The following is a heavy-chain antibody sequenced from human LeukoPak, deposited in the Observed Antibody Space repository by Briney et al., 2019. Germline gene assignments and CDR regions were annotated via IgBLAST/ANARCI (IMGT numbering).Heavy chain of an antibody. Sequence: GGSLRLSCAASGFTFSSYAMSWVRQAPGKGLEWVSAISGSGGSTYYADSVKGRFTISRDNSKNTLYLQMNSLRAEDTAVYYCAKRLGVAVAGPGDYWGQGTLVTVSS. D-gene: IGHD6-19*01. J-gene: IGHJ4*02. CDR1: GFTFSSYA. CDR3: AKRLGVAVAGPGDY. V-gene: IGHV3-23*01. CDR2: ISGSGGST.